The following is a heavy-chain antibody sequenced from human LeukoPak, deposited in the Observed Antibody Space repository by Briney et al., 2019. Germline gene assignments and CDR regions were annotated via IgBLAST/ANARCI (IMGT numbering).Heavy chain of an antibody. CDR1: GGSISRYY. D-gene: IGHD3-10*01. J-gene: IGHJ4*02. Sequence: ETLSLTCTVSGGSISRYYWSWIRKPPGTGLEWIGYIYYSGSTNYNPSLKSRVTISVDTSKNQFSLKLNSVTAADTAVYCARLTSGTHPNFDYWGQGTLVTVSS. V-gene: IGHV4-59*08. CDR3: ARLTSGTHPNFDY. CDR2: IYYSGST.